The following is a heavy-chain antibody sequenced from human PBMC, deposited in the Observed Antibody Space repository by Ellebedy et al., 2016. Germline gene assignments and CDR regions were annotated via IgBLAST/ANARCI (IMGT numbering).Heavy chain of an antibody. Sequence: ASVKVSXXASGYTFTSYAMHWVRQAPGQRLEWMGWINAGNGNTKYSQKFQGRVTITRDTSASTAYMELSSLRSEDTAVYYCARGVTMVRGVKVDYWGQGTLVTVSS. CDR3: ARGVTMVRGVKVDY. J-gene: IGHJ4*02. V-gene: IGHV1-3*01. CDR2: INAGNGNT. D-gene: IGHD3-10*01. CDR1: GYTFTSYA.